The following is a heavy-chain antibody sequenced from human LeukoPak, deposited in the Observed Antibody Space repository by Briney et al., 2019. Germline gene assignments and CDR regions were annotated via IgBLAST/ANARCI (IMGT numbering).Heavy chain of an antibody. V-gene: IGHV1-69*13. Sequence: SVKVSCKASGGTFSSYAISWVRQAPGQGLEWMGGIIPIFGTANYAQKFQGRVTITADESTSTAYMELSSLRSEDTAVYYCAREGSYSGAPFDYWGQGTLVTVSS. J-gene: IGHJ4*02. CDR2: IIPIFGTA. CDR1: GGTFSSYA. CDR3: AREGSYSGAPFDY. D-gene: IGHD6-19*01.